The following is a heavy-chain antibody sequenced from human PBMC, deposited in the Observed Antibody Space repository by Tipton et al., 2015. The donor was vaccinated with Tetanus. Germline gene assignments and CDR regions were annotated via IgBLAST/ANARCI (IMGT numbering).Heavy chain of an antibody. CDR1: GYTFSAHT. D-gene: IGHD3-22*01. V-gene: IGHV3-21*01. J-gene: IGHJ4*02. Sequence: SLRLSCKASGYTFSAHTMHWVRQAPGKGLEWVSAISSSSSYIYYADSVKGRFTISRDNANNSVYLQMYNLSAEDTAVYYCARDGDTSGHYGIFDSWGQGTLLIVSS. CDR3: ARDGDTSGHYGIFDS. CDR2: ISSSSSYI.